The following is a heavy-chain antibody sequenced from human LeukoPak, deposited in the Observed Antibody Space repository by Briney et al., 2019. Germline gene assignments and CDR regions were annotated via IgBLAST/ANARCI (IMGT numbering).Heavy chain of an antibody. Sequence: SETLSLTCTVSGGSIGSHYWTWIRQTPGKGLEWIGYVYDIGSTNYNPSLKSRVTISVDTSKNQFSLKLSSVTAADTAVYYCARDPGVAVAGAPYYYYYMDVWGKGTTVTISS. CDR2: VYDIGST. CDR1: GGSIGSHY. CDR3: ARDPGVAVAGAPYYYYYMDV. V-gene: IGHV4-59*11. D-gene: IGHD6-19*01. J-gene: IGHJ6*03.